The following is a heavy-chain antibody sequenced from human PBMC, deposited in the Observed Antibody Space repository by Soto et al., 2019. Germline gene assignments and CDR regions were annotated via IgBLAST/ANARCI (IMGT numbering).Heavy chain of an antibody. Sequence: QVQLVQSGAEVKKPGASVKVSCKASGYTFTSYAMHWVRQAPAQRLEWMGWINAGNGNTKYSQKCQGRVTITRDTSASTASMELSSLRSEDTAVYYCARDPDYGDYADFDYWGQGTLVTVSS. V-gene: IGHV1-3*01. CDR1: GYTFTSYA. D-gene: IGHD4-17*01. CDR2: INAGNGNT. J-gene: IGHJ4*02. CDR3: ARDPDYGDYADFDY.